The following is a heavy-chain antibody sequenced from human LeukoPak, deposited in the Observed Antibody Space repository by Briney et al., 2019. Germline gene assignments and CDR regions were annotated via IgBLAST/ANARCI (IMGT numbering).Heavy chain of an antibody. CDR3: AKLLRGVVVPYYDY. CDR2: ISGSGGSA. V-gene: IGHV3-23*01. D-gene: IGHD3-10*01. J-gene: IGHJ4*02. Sequence: SGGSLRLSCAASGFTFSNYAMSWVRQAPGKGLEWVSPISGSGGSAYYADSVKGRFTISRDNSKNTLYLQMSSLRAEDTAVYYCAKLLRGVVVPYYDYWGQGTLVTVSS. CDR1: GFTFSNYA.